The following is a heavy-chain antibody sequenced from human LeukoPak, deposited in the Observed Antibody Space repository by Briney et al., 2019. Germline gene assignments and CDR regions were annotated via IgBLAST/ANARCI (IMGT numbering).Heavy chain of an antibody. Sequence: PSETLSLTCTVSGGSISSGGYYWSWIRQRPGKGLEWIGYIYYSGSTYYNSSLKSRVTISVDTSKNQFSLKLSSVTAADTAVYYCAREWPGRAFDIWGQGTMVTVSS. CDR2: IYYSGST. CDR1: GGSISSGGYY. J-gene: IGHJ3*02. D-gene: IGHD5-12*01. CDR3: AREWPGRAFDI. V-gene: IGHV4-31*03.